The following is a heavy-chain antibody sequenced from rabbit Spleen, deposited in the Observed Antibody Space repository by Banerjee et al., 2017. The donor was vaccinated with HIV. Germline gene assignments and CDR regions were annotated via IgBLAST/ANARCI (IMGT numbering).Heavy chain of an antibody. V-gene: IGHV1S40*01. CDR3: ARGDVSGVDSGYEL. J-gene: IGHJ3*01. CDR2: AYAGSSGST. CDR1: GFSFNSGYD. D-gene: IGHD1-1*01. Sequence: QSLEESGGGLVKPGASLTLTCKASGFSFNSGYDMCWVRQAPGKGLEWVACAYAGSSGSTYSASWAKGQFTISKTSSTTVTLQMTSLTDADTATYFCARGDVSGVDSGYELWGQGTLVTVS.